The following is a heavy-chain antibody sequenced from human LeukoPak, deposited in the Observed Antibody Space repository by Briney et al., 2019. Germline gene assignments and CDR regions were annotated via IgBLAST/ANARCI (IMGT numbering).Heavy chain of an antibody. CDR3: AKKVVTQPGPACFQH. D-gene: IGHD4-23*01. V-gene: IGHV3-23*01. Sequence: GGSLRLSCAASGFTFSSYAMSWVRQAPGKGLEWVSGISGSGDKIYYADSVKGRFTISRDNSKNTLYLQMDSLRVEDTAVYYCAKKVVTQPGPACFQHWGQGALVTVSS. CDR1: GFTFSSYA. J-gene: IGHJ1*01. CDR2: ISGSGDKI.